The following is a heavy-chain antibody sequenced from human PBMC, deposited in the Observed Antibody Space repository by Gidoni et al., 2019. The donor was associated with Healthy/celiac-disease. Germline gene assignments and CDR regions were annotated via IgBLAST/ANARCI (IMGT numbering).Heavy chain of an antibody. CDR1: GGSFSGYY. J-gene: IGHJ4*02. Sequence: QVQLQQWGAGLLKPSETLSLTCAVYGGSFSGYYWSWIRQPPGKGLEWIGEINHSGSTNYNPSLKSRVTISVDTSKNQFSLKLSSVTAAGTAVYYCARGRPYGSGSYWLDYWGQGTLVTVSS. D-gene: IGHD3-10*01. CDR2: INHSGST. V-gene: IGHV4-34*01. CDR3: ARGRPYGSGSYWLDY.